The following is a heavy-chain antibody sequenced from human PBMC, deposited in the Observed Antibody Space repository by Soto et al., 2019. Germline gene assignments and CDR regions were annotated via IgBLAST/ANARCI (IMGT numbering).Heavy chain of an antibody. V-gene: IGHV1-2*04. CDR3: ARALELSPSFDY. Sequence: GASVKVSCKASGYTFTGYYMHWVRQAPGQGLEWMGWINPNSGGTNYAQKFQGWVTMTRDTSISTAYMELSRLRSDDTAVYYCARALELSPSFDYWGKGTLVTVSS. D-gene: IGHD1-7*01. J-gene: IGHJ4*02. CDR2: INPNSGGT. CDR1: GYTFTGYY.